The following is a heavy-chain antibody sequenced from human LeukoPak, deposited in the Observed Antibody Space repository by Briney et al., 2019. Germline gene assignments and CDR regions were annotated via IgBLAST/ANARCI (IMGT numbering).Heavy chain of an antibody. Sequence: SETLSLTCTVSGGSISSSSYYWGWLRQPPGKGLEWIGSIYYSGSTYYNPSLKSRVTISVDTSKNQFSLRLTSVTAADTAVYYCARLVLSYGNAFDHWGQGTLVTVSS. J-gene: IGHJ4*02. V-gene: IGHV4-39*01. CDR3: ARLVLSYGNAFDH. CDR2: IYYSGST. D-gene: IGHD3-16*01. CDR1: GGSISSSSYY.